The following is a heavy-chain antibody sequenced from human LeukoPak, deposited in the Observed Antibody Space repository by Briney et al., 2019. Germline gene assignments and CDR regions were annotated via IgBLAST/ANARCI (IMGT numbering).Heavy chain of an antibody. J-gene: IGHJ4*02. Sequence: PSETLSLTCAVYGGSFSGYYWSWIRQPPGKGLEWIGEINHSGSTNYNPSLKSRVTISVDTSKNQFSLKLSSVTAADTAVYYCARRPKQWLVLTGSNYFDYWGQGTLVTVSS. V-gene: IGHV4-34*01. CDR3: ARRPKQWLVLTGSNYFDY. CDR1: GGSFSGYY. CDR2: INHSGST. D-gene: IGHD6-19*01.